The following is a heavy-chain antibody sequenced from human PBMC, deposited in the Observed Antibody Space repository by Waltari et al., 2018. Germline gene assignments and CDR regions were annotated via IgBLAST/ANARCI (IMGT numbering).Heavy chain of an antibody. V-gene: IGHV4-39*07. J-gene: IGHJ4*02. Sequence: QLQLQESGPGLVKPSETLSLTCTVSDCSISSSSYYWGWIRQPPGKGLEWIGSIYYSGSTYYNPSLKSRVTISVDTSKNQFSLKLSSVTAADTAVYYCARMGGVTTPFDYWGQGTLVTVSS. CDR3: ARMGGVTTPFDY. CDR1: DCSISSSSYY. CDR2: IYYSGST. D-gene: IGHD4-17*01.